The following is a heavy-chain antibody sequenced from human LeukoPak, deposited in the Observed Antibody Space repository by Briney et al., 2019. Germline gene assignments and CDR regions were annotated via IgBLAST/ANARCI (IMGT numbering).Heavy chain of an antibody. V-gene: IGHV4-59*01. D-gene: IGHD3-22*01. J-gene: IGHJ4*02. CDR3: AREGLDSSGYLSRYFDY. CDR1: GGSLSSYY. CDR2: IYYSGST. Sequence: SETLSLTCTVSGGSLSSYYWSWIRQPPGKGLGWIGYIYYSGSTNYNPSLKSRVTISVDTSKNQFSLKLSSVTAADTAVYYCAREGLDSSGYLSRYFDYWGQGTLVTVSS.